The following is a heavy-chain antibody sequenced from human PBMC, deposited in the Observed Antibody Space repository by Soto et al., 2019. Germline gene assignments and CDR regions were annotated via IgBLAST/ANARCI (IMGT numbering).Heavy chain of an antibody. V-gene: IGHV3-53*01. CDR2: IYSGGST. CDR1: GFTVSSNY. CDR3: ASGYCNGGSCYSWY. Sequence: PGGSLRLSCAASGFTVSSNYMSWVRQAPGKGLEWVSVIYSGGSTYYADSVKGRFIISRDNSKNTLYLQMNSLRAEDTAVYYCASGYCNGGSCYSWYWGQGTLVTVSS. J-gene: IGHJ4*02. D-gene: IGHD2-15*01.